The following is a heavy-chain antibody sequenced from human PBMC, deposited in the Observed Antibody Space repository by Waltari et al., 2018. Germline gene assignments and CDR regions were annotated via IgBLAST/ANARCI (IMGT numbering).Heavy chain of an antibody. Sequence: QVQLQESGPGLVKPSETLSLTCTVSGGSISSYYWSWIRQPPGKGLEWIGYIYYSGSTNYNPSLKSRVTISVDTSKNQFSLKLSSVTAADTAVYYCARRSYSSGWDYWGQGTLVTVSS. CDR2: IYYSGST. J-gene: IGHJ4*02. CDR3: ARRSYSSGWDY. D-gene: IGHD6-19*01. V-gene: IGHV4-59*01. CDR1: GGSISSYY.